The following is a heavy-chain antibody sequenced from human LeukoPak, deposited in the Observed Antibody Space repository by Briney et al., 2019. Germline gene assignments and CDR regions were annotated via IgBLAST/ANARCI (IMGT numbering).Heavy chain of an antibody. V-gene: IGHV3-30*03. CDR2: ISYDGSNK. CDR3: GRGYCSSTSCPIDY. D-gene: IGHD2-2*01. CDR1: GFTFSSYG. Sequence: PGRSLRLSCAASGFTFSSYGMHWVRRAPGKGLEWVAVISYDGSNKYYADSVKGRFTISRDNSKNTLYLQMNSLRAEDTAVYYCGRGYCSSTSCPIDYWGQGTLVTVSS. J-gene: IGHJ4*02.